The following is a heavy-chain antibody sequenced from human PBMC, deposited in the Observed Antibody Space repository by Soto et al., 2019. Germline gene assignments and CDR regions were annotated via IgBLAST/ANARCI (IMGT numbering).Heavy chain of an antibody. V-gene: IGHV4-39*01. CDR1: GGSISSSSYY. Sequence: SETLSLTCTVSGGSISSSSYYWGWIRQPPGKGLEWIGSIYYSGSTYYNPSLKSRVTISVDTSKNQFSLKLSSVTAADTAVYYCATHYGSGSYYNWFDPWGQGTLVTVSS. CDR3: ATHYGSGSYYNWFDP. J-gene: IGHJ5*02. D-gene: IGHD3-10*01. CDR2: IYYSGST.